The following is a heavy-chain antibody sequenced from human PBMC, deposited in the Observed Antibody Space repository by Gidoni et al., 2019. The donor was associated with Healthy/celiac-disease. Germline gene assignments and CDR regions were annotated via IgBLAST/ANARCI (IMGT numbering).Heavy chain of an antibody. CDR2: IYYSGST. J-gene: IGHJ4*02. CDR1: GGSISSSSYY. Sequence: QLQLQESGPGLVKPSETLSLTCTVSGGSISSSSYYWGWIRQPPGKGLEWIGSIYYSGSTYYNPSLKSRVTISVDTSKNQFSLKLSSVTAADTAVYYCARHGGYSSSWSDVDYWGQGTLVTVSS. V-gene: IGHV4-39*01. CDR3: ARHGGYSSSWSDVDY. D-gene: IGHD6-13*01.